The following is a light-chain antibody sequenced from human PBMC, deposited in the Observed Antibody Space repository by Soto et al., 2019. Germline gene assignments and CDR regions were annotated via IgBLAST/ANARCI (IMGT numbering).Light chain of an antibody. CDR2: KAS. J-gene: IGKJ1*01. Sequence: DIQMTQSPSTLSASVGDRVTITCRASQSISRWVAWYQQKPGKAPKLLIYKASTLESGVPSRFSGSGSGTEFPLTISSLQPDDFASYYCQQYNSPWTFGQGTKVEIK. V-gene: IGKV1-5*03. CDR3: QQYNSPWT. CDR1: QSISRW.